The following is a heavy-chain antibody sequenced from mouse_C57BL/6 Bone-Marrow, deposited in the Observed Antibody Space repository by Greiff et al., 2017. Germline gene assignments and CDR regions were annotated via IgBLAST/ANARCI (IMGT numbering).Heavy chain of an antibody. V-gene: IGHV3-6*01. Sequence: EVQLQESGPGLVKPSQSLSLTCSVTGYSITSGYYWNWIRQFPGNKLEWMGYISYDGINNYNPSLKNRISITRDTSKNQFFLKLNSVTTEDTATYYCARDTTVPWYFDVWGTGTTVTVSS. CDR1: GYSITSGYY. CDR2: ISYDGIN. CDR3: ARDTTVPWYFDV. D-gene: IGHD1-1*01. J-gene: IGHJ1*03.